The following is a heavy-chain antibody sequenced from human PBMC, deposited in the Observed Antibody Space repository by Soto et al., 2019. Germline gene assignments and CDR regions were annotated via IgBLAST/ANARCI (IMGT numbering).Heavy chain of an antibody. Sequence: QVQLVQSGAEVKKPGASVKVSCKASGYTFTSYGISWVRQAPGQGLEWMGWISAYNGNTNYAQKLQGRGTMTTGTSTSTAYMELRSLRSDDTDVYYCARDIRLDSSSWSWAYFDYWGQGTLVTVSS. CDR2: ISAYNGNT. CDR1: GYTFTSYG. J-gene: IGHJ4*02. CDR3: ARDIRLDSSSWSWAYFDY. D-gene: IGHD6-13*01. V-gene: IGHV1-18*01.